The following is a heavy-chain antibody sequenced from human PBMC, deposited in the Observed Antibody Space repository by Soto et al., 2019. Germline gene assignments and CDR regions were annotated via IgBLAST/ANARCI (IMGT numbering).Heavy chain of an antibody. D-gene: IGHD3-22*01. V-gene: IGHV3-7*04. Sequence: GGSLRLSCAASGFTFSDHYMDWVRQAPGKGLEWVANIKEDGSEKWYVDSVKGRFTISRDNAKNSLYLQMKSLRAEDTAVYYCARGDYYDSSGPFSDAFDIWGQGQWSPS. CDR1: GFTFSDHY. CDR2: IKEDGSEK. J-gene: IGHJ3*02. CDR3: ARGDYYDSSGPFSDAFDI.